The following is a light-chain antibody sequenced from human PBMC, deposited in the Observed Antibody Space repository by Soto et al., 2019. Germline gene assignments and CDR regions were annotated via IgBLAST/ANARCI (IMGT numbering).Light chain of an antibody. CDR1: QGVRSD. CDR2: GAS. Sequence: EIAMTQSPDTLSVSPGDRATLSCRASQGVRSDLAWYQQKAGQSPRLLIYGASTRATGVPASLGGSGSGTEFTLTFSSLQSEDFAVYYCQQYKNWPWTFGQGTKVDIK. V-gene: IGKV3-15*01. J-gene: IGKJ1*01. CDR3: QQYKNWPWT.